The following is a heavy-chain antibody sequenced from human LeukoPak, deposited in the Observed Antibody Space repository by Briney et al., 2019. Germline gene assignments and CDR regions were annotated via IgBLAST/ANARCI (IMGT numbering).Heavy chain of an antibody. J-gene: IGHJ4*02. CDR3: AKDLGEMATISGDY. Sequence: GGSLRLYCAASGFTFDDYAMHWVRQAPGKGLEWVSLISGDGGSTYYADSVKGRFTISRDNSKNSLYLQMNSLRTEDTALYYCAKDLGEMATISGDYWGQGTLVTVSS. CDR2: ISGDGGST. D-gene: IGHD5-24*01. V-gene: IGHV3-43*02. CDR1: GFTFDDYA.